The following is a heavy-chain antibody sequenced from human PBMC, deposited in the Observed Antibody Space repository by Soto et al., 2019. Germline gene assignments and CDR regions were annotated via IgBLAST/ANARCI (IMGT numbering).Heavy chain of an antibody. CDR2: IGGSGGGT. D-gene: IGHD2-15*01. J-gene: IGHJ4*02. Sequence: GGSLRLSCAASGFTFSTYAMSWVRQAPGKGLEWVSVIGGSGGGTYFADFVKARFSISRDNSKNTLYLQMNSLRAEDTAIYYCAKEVSLDGGNTNGYFDHRGQGTPVTVSS. V-gene: IGHV3-23*01. CDR1: GFTFSTYA. CDR3: AKEVSLDGGNTNGYFDH.